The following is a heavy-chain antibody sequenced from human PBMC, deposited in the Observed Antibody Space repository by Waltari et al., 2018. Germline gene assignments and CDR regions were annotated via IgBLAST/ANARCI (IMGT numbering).Heavy chain of an antibody. V-gene: IGHV4-39*07. CDR3: ASHLWYRDLSRVAFDF. J-gene: IGHJ4*02. Sequence: QLQLQESGPALVRPSETLSLSCTVSGGSVSSPAYYRSWVRQSPGKGLEWIETIYYSGSTSYKPSLKSRVTISIDTSKNQLSLELTSVTAADTAIYYCASHLWYRDLSRVAFDFWGQGTLVAVSS. D-gene: IGHD3-10*01. CDR1: GGSVSSPAYY. CDR2: IYYSGST.